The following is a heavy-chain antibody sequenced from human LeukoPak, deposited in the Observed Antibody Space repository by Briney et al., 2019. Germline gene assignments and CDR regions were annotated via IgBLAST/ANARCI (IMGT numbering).Heavy chain of an antibody. CDR1: GYTFTSYD. D-gene: IGHD3-10*01. V-gene: IGHV1-8*03. CDR2: MNPNSGNT. J-gene: IGHJ5*02. Sequence: ASVKVSCKASGYTFTSYDINWVRRAPGQGLEWRGWMNPNSGNTVYAQKFQGRVTITRNTSISTTYMELSSLRSEDTAVYYCARGGSYSWFDRWGQGTLVTVSS. CDR3: ARGGSYSWFDR.